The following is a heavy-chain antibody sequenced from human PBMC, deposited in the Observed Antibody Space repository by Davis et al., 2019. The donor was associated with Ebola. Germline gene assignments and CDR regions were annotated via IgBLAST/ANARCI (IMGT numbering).Heavy chain of an antibody. J-gene: IGHJ3*02. CDR3: TREADSSGHFRPWDAFDI. Sequence: PGGSLRLSCAASGFTFSSYSMNWVRQAPGKGLEWVSSISSSSSYIYYADSVKGRFTISRDNAKNSLYLQMNSLRAEDTAVYYCTREADSSGHFRPWDAFDIWGQGTMVTVSS. V-gene: IGHV3-21*01. CDR1: GFTFSSYS. CDR2: ISSSSSYI. D-gene: IGHD3-22*01.